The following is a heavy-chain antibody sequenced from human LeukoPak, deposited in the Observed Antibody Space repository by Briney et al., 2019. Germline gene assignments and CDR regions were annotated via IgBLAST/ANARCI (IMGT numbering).Heavy chain of an antibody. Sequence: ASVKVSCKASVYTFTGYYMHWVRQAPGQGLEWMGWINPNSGGTNYAQKFQGRVTMTRDTSISTAYMELSRLRSDDTAVYYCVRAAGSGSYLYYFDYWGQGTLVTVSS. CDR3: VRAAGSGSYLYYFDY. CDR2: INPNSGGT. CDR1: VYTFTGYY. J-gene: IGHJ4*02. D-gene: IGHD3-10*01. V-gene: IGHV1-2*02.